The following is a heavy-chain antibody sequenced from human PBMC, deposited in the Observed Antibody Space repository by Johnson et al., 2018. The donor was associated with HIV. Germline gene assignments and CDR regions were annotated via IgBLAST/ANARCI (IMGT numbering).Heavy chain of an antibody. CDR3: ARLGVSGYDLAAFDI. Sequence: QMLLVESGGGVVQPGRSLRLSCAVSGFTFRTYAMHWVRQAPGKGLAWVAVLSYDGSKEYYVDSVKGRFNLSSDSSKNTLYLQMNSLRAEDTAVYYCARLGVSGYDLAAFDIWGQGTMVTVSS. D-gene: IGHD5-12*01. CDR1: GFTFRTYA. J-gene: IGHJ3*02. CDR2: LSYDGSKE. V-gene: IGHV3-30-3*01.